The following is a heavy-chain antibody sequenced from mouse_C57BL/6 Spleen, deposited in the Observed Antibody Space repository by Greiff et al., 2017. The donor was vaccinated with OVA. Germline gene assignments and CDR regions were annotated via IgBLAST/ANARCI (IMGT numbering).Heavy chain of an antibody. CDR1: GYSITSGYY. CDR3: ARAPYDSDFDY. CDR2: ISYDGSN. D-gene: IGHD2-4*01. J-gene: IGHJ2*01. Sequence: EVQLQESGPGLVKPSQSLSLTCSVTGYSITSGYYWNWIRQFPGNKLEWMGYISYDGSNNYNPSLKNRISITRDASKNQFFLKLNSVTTEDTATYYCARAPYDSDFDYWGQGTTLTVSS. V-gene: IGHV3-6*01.